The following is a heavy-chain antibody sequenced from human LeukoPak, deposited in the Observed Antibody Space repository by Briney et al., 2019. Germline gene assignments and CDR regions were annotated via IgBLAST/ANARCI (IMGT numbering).Heavy chain of an antibody. CDR2: IYYSGST. J-gene: IGHJ4*02. Sequence: SETLSLTCTVSGGSISSSSYYWGWIRQPPGKGLEWFGSIYYSGSTYYNPSLKSRVTISVDTSKNQFSLKLSSVTAADTAVYYCARLGVYYDSSGYPDYWGQGTLVTVSS. CDR3: ARLGVYYDSSGYPDY. V-gene: IGHV4-39*01. CDR1: GGSISSSSYY. D-gene: IGHD3-22*01.